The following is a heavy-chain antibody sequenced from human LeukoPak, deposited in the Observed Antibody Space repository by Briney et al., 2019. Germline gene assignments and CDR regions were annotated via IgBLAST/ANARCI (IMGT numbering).Heavy chain of an antibody. CDR1: GFTFSSYA. V-gene: IGHV3-30*04. CDR3: ARGLIVGVRGYFDY. D-gene: IGHD1-26*01. CDR2: ISYDGSNK. J-gene: IGHJ4*02. Sequence: GGSLRLSCAASGFTFSSYAMHWVRQAPGKGLEWVAVISYDGSNKYYADSVKGRFTISRDNSKNTLYLQMNSLRAEDTAVYYCARGLIVGVRGYFDYWGQGALVTVSS.